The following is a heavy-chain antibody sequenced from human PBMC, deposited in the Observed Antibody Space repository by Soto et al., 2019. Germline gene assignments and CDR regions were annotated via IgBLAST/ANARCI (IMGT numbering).Heavy chain of an antibody. D-gene: IGHD3-10*01. CDR2: IYHSGTI. V-gene: IGHV4-30-2*01. CDR3: ARAQCYSGSGNYNKLMFDP. CDR1: GGSIGGAGYS. J-gene: IGHJ5*02. Sequence: SETLSLTCAVSGGSIGGAGYSWSWIRQPPGGGLEWLGYIYHSGTILYNPSLKTRLTISLDMSNNKFSLTLNSVTAADAAVYYCARAQCYSGSGNYNKLMFDPWGQGTQVTVSS.